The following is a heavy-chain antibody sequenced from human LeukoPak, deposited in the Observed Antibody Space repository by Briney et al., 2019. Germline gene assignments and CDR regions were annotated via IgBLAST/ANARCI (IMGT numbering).Heavy chain of an antibody. D-gene: IGHD1-26*01. Sequence: PGGSLRLSCAASGFTFSSYSMDWVRQAPGKGLEWVSSISSSSSYIYYADSVKGRFTISRDNAKNSLYLQMNSLRAEDTAVYYCARIVVGYHDYWGQGTLVTVSS. CDR1: GFTFSSYS. V-gene: IGHV3-21*01. CDR2: ISSSSSYI. J-gene: IGHJ4*02. CDR3: ARIVVGYHDY.